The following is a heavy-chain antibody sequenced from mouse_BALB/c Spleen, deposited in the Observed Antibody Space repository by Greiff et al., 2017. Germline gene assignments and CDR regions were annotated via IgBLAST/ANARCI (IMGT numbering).Heavy chain of an antibody. Sequence: EVQLVESGGGLVKPGGSLKLSCAASGFTFSSYAMSWVRQSPEKRLEWVAEISSGGSYTYYPDTVTGRFTISRDNAKNTLYLEMSSLRSEDTAMYYCARRGYGSSYWYFDVWGAGTTVTVSS. CDR1: GFTFSSYA. CDR2: ISSGGSYT. V-gene: IGHV5-9-4*01. CDR3: ARRGYGSSYWYFDV. D-gene: IGHD1-1*01. J-gene: IGHJ1*01.